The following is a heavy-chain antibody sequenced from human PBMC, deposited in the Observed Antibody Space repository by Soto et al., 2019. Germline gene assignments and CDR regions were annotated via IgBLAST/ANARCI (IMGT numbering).Heavy chain of an antibody. D-gene: IGHD6-6*01. Sequence: VGSLRLSCAASGFTVSNNYMSWVRQAPGKGLEWVSLIYAGGSTAYAESVKGRFTMSRDTSKNTMYLQMNSLRAEDTAVYYCARYSSSAGWFDPWGQGTLVTVSS. CDR2: IYAGGST. V-gene: IGHV3-53*01. CDR1: GFTVSNNY. CDR3: ARYSSSAGWFDP. J-gene: IGHJ5*02.